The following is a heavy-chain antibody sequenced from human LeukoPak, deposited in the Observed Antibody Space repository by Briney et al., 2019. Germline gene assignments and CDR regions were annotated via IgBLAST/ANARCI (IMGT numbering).Heavy chain of an antibody. V-gene: IGHV3-64D*09. D-gene: IGHD3-10*01. J-gene: IGHJ4*02. CDR1: GFTFSSYG. CDR3: VKVAYYHGSGSPD. CDR2: ISGNGAST. Sequence: PGGSLRLSCAASGFTFSSYGIHWVRQAPGRGLEYVSGISGNGASTYYADSVRGRFIISRDNSKNTLYLQMSSLRVEDAAVYYCVKVAYYHGSGSPDWGQGTLVTVSS.